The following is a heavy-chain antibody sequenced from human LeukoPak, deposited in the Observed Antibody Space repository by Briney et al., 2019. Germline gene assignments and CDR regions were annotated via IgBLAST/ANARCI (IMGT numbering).Heavy chain of an antibody. V-gene: IGHV1-69*01. D-gene: IGHD3-16*02. CDR2: IIPIFGTA. CDR1: GGTFSSYA. J-gene: IGHJ4*02. CDR3: ARAYDYVWGSYRRREVYYFDY. Sequence: SVKVSCKASGGTFSSYAISWVRQAPGQGLEWLGGIIPIFGTANYAQKFQGRVTITADESTSTAYMELSSLRSEDTAVYYCARAYDYVWGSYRRREVYYFDYWGQGTLVTVSS.